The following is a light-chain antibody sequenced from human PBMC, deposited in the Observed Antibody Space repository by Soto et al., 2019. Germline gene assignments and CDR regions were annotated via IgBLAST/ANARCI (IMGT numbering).Light chain of an antibody. V-gene: IGKV3-15*01. J-gene: IGKJ2*01. CDR3: QQSNEWPHT. CDR1: ASVSSD. Sequence: EIVMTQSPATLSVSPGERGTLSCRASASVSSDLAWYQQHPGQAPRLLIYGAIARATGIPARFSGSRSGTEFTLTISRLQSEDFAVYYCQQSNEWPHTFGQGTKLEI. CDR2: GAI.